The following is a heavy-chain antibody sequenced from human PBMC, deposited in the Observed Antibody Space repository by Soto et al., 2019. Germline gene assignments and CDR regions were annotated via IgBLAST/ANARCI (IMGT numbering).Heavy chain of an antibody. J-gene: IGHJ4*02. CDR2: IKQDGSEK. CDR3: AKVPLRPYYFDY. V-gene: IGHV3-7*05. D-gene: IGHD2-21*01. CDR1: GFTFSRYW. Sequence: GGSLRLSCAASGFTFSRYWMSWVRQAPGKGLEWVANIKQDGSEKYYADSVKGRFTISRDNSKNMLYLQMNSLRAEDTAMYYWAKVPLRPYYFDYWGPGTPVTVSS.